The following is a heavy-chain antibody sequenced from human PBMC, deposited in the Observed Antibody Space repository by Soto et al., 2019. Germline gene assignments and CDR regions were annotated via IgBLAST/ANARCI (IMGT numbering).Heavy chain of an antibody. D-gene: IGHD4-17*01. CDR2: ISAYTGDT. CDR3: AREVQYDDCVAMGY. CDR1: GYTFTSYG. J-gene: IGHJ4*02. V-gene: IGHV1-18*01. Sequence: QVQLVQSGTEVKKPGASVKVSCKTSGYTFTSYGISWVRQAPGQGLEWMGWISAYTGDTLYAQNLQGRVTMTRDTSTTTAFMELRSLGSDDTAVYYCAREVQYDDCVAMGYWGQGTLVTVSS.